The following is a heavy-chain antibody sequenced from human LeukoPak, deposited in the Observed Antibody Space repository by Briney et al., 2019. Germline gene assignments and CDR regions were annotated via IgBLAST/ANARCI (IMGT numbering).Heavy chain of an antibody. J-gene: IGHJ4*02. CDR2: ISNDGSDI. CDR3: ARDMDEDYSGNTLDY. V-gene: IGHV3-74*01. D-gene: IGHD4-23*01. Sequence: GGSLRLSCAASGFTFSYYWMHWVRQAPGKGLVWVARISNDGSDIRHADSVKGRFTISRDDAKNTVYLQMNSLRVEDTAVYYCARDMDEDYSGNTLDYGGRGPRVSV. CDR1: GFTFSYYW.